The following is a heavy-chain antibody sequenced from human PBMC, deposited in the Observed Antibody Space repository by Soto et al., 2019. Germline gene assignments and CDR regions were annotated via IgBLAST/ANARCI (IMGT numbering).Heavy chain of an antibody. V-gene: IGHV3-30*03. CDR3: AQSLVASGSGDFQH. CDR1: GFTFNSYG. CDR2: ISNDGSNQ. D-gene: IGHD5-12*01. Sequence: QVQLVESGGGVVQPGRSLRLSCGASGFTFNSYGMHWVRQAPGKGLEWVAVISNDGSNQYYADSVKGRFTISRDNSKNTLYLQMDSLTAEDAAVYYCAQSLVASGSGDFQHWGQGTLVT. J-gene: IGHJ1*01.